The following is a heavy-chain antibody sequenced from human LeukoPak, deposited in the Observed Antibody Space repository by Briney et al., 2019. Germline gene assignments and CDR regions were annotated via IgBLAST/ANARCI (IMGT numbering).Heavy chain of an antibody. V-gene: IGHV4-61*02. Sequence: SETLSLTCTVSGGSISSGSYYWSWIRQPAGKGLESIGRIYTSGSTNYNPSLKSRVTISVDTSKNQFSLKLSSVTAADTAVYYCARDSRWLQSLDYWGQGTLVTVSS. CDR1: GGSISSGSYY. CDR3: ARDSRWLQSLDY. J-gene: IGHJ4*02. D-gene: IGHD5-24*01. CDR2: IYTSGST.